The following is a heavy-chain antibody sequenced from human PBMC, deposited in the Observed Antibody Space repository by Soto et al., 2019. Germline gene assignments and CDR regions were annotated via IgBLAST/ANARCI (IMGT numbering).Heavy chain of an antibody. V-gene: IGHV3-33*06. CDR1: GFTFRNYG. CDR3: VKDLEVVGANRWGYDS. CDR2: IQYDGSKK. J-gene: IGHJ5*01. Sequence: VQLVESGGGVVQPGRSLRLSCEASGFTFRNYGMHWVRQTPVKGLEWVAGIQYDGSKKYYAESVKGRFTISRDNSKNTLYLEIDSLRAEDTAVYYCVKDLEVVGANRWGYDSWGQGTLVTVSS. D-gene: IGHD1-26*01.